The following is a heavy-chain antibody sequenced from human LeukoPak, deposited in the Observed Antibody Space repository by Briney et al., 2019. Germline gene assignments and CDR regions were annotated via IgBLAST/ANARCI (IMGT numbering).Heavy chain of an antibody. Sequence: SETLSLTCAVYGGSFSGYYWSWIRQPPGKGLEWIGEINHSGSTTYIPSLKSRVTISLDTSKNQFSLKLSSVTAADTAVYYCARVSIRNYDILTGYYKQHNWFDPWGQGTLVTVSS. CDR1: GGSFSGYY. V-gene: IGHV4-34*01. J-gene: IGHJ5*02. CDR2: INHSGST. CDR3: ARVSIRNYDILTGYYKQHNWFDP. D-gene: IGHD3-9*01.